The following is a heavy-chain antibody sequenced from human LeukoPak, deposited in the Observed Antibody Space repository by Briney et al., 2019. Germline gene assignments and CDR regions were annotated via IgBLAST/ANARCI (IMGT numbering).Heavy chain of an antibody. J-gene: IGHJ4*02. CDR2: IYYSGST. V-gene: IGHV4-39*01. Sequence: SETLSLTCTVSGGSISSSTYYWGWIRQPPGKGLEWIGTIYYSGSTYYNPSLKSRVTISVDTSKNQFSLELSSVTAADTAVYYCARYYYDSSGYYYVEYWGQGTLVTVSS. CDR3: ARYYYDSSGYYYVEY. D-gene: IGHD3-22*01. CDR1: GGSISSSTYY.